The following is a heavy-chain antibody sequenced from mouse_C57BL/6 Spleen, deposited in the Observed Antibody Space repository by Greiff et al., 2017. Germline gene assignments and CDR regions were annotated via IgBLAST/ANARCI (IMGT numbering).Heavy chain of an antibody. J-gene: IGHJ4*01. CDR2: IDPSDSYT. D-gene: IGHD2-2*01. V-gene: IGHV1-69*01. CDR1: GYTFTSYW. Sequence: QVQLQQPGAELVMPGASVKLSCKASGYTFTSYWMHWVKQRPGQGLEWIGEIDPSDSYTNYNQKFKGKSTLTVDKSSSTAYMQLSSLTSEDSAVYYCGRGGDGYGLYAMGYWGQGTSVTVSS. CDR3: GRGGDGYGLYAMGY.